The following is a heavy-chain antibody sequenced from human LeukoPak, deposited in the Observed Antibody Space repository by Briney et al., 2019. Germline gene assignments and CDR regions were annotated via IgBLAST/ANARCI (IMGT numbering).Heavy chain of an antibody. CDR2: ISSDNTI. CDR3: ARGRQSDI. D-gene: IGHD4-11*01. V-gene: IGHV3-48*01. CDR1: GFTFSSSN. Sequence: SGGSLRLSCAASGFTFSSSNMNWVRQAPGKGLEWISFISSDNTIYYADSVKGRFTISRDNAKGSLYLQMNSLRVEDTAVYYCARGRQSDIWGQGTMVTVSS. J-gene: IGHJ3*02.